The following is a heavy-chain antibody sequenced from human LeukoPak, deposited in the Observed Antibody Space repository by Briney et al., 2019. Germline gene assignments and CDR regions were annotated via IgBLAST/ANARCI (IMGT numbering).Heavy chain of an antibody. J-gene: IGHJ4*02. CDR3: ARAPPRTGDFDY. CDR1: GHSISSYY. CDR2: IDTSGST. D-gene: IGHD7-27*01. Sequence: PSETLSLTCTVPGHSISSYYWSWIRQPAGKGLEWIGRIDTSGSTNYNPSLKSRVTMSVDTSKNQFSLKLSSVTAADTAVYYCARAPPRTGDFDYWGQGTLVTVSS. V-gene: IGHV4-4*07.